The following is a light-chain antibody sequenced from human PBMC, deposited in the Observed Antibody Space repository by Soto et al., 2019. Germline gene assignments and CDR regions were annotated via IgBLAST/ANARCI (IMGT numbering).Light chain of an antibody. CDR1: SSDVGTYDL. CDR2: EGN. CDR3: CSYAPSRTLL. V-gene: IGLV2-23*01. J-gene: IGLJ2*01. Sequence: QSVLTQPASVSASPGESITISCTGTSSDVGTYDLVTWYQQHPGRVPKLILYEGNERPSGVSSRFSASKSGNTASLTISGLQAEDEADYFCCSYAPSRTLLFGGGTKVTVL.